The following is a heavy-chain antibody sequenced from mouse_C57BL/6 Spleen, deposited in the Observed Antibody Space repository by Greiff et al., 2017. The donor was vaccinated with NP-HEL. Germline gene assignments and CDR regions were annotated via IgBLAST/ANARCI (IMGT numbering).Heavy chain of an antibody. V-gene: IGHV1-5*01. D-gene: IGHD1-1*01. J-gene: IGHJ2*01. CDR2: IYPGNSDT. CDR1: GYTFTSYW. CDR3: TGATVVATGFDY. Sequence: VQLQQSGTVLARPGASVKMSCKTSGYTFTSYWMHWVKQRPGQGLEWIGAIYPGNSDTSYNQKFKGKAKLTAVTSASTAYMELSSLTNEDSAVYYCTGATVVATGFDYWGQGTTLTVSS.